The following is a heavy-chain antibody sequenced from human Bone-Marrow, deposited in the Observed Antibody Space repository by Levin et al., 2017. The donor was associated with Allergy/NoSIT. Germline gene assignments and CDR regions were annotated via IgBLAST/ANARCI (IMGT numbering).Heavy chain of an antibody. Sequence: PSQTLSLTCTVSGGSISRSSYCWGWIRQPPGKGLEWIGTIYYSGITYYNPSLKSRFTISIDPSKNQVSLKLSSVTAADTAVYYCARLFDNSGYQPYWYFDLWGRGTLVTVSS. V-gene: IGHV4-39*01. J-gene: IGHJ2*01. CDR3: ARLFDNSGYQPYWYFDL. CDR2: IYYSGIT. D-gene: IGHD3-22*01. CDR1: GGSISRSSYC.